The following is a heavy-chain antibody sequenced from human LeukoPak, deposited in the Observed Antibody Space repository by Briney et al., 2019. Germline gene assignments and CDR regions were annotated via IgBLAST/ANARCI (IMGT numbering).Heavy chain of an antibody. Sequence: PGGSLRLSCAASGFTFSSYAMHWVRQAPGKGLEWVAVISYDGSNKYYADSVKGRFTISRDNSKNTLYLQMNSLRAEDTAVYYCARSGLAVVGSVAYFGYWGQGTLVTVSS. CDR2: ISYDGSNK. CDR1: GFTFSSYA. J-gene: IGHJ4*02. D-gene: IGHD2-15*01. V-gene: IGHV3-30-3*01. CDR3: ARSGLAVVGSVAYFGY.